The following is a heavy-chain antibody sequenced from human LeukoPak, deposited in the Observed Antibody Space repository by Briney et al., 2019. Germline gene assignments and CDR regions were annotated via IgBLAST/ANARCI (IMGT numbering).Heavy chain of an antibody. CDR3: ARDPESGSYYYMDV. V-gene: IGHV4-39*07. J-gene: IGHJ6*03. Sequence: SETLSLTCTVSGGSISSSSYYWGWIRQPPGKGLEWIGSIYYSGSTYYNPSLKSRVTISVDTSKNQFSLKLSSVTAADTAVYYCARDPESGSYYYMDVWGKGTTVTVSS. CDR1: GGSISSSSYY. CDR2: IYYSGST. D-gene: IGHD1-26*01.